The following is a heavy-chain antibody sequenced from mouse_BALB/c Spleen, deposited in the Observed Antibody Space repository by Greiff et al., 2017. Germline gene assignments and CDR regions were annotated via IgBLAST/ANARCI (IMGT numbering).Heavy chain of an antibody. CDR2: INPSTGYT. Sequence: QAQLQQSGAELAKPGASVKMSCKASGYTFTSYWMHWVKQRPGQGLEWIGYINPSTGYTEYNQKFKDKATLTADKSSSTAYMQLSSLTSEDSAVYYCARIYYGFDYWGQGTTLTVSS. D-gene: IGHD2-1*01. J-gene: IGHJ2*01. V-gene: IGHV1-7*01. CDR1: GYTFTSYW. CDR3: ARIYYGFDY.